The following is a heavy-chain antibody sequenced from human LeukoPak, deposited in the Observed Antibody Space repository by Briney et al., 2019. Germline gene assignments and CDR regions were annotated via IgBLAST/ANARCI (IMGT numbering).Heavy chain of an antibody. CDR3: ARATYYYDSSDYYPLGY. V-gene: IGHV3-7*01. CDR2: IKQDGSEK. J-gene: IGHJ4*02. CDR1: GFTFSSYW. D-gene: IGHD3-22*01. Sequence: GGSLRLSCAASGFTFSSYWMSWVRQAPGKGLEWVANIKQDGSEKYYVDSVKGRFTISGDNAKNSLYLQMNSPRAEDTAVYYCARATYYYDSSDYYPLGYWGQGTLVTVSS.